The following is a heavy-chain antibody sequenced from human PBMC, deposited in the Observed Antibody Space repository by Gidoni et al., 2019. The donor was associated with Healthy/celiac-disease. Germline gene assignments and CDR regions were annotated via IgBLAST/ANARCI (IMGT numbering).Heavy chain of an antibody. CDR3: ARVRTGDYFDY. CDR2: IYSGGST. V-gene: IGHV3-53*01. J-gene: IGHJ4*02. Sequence: EVQLVESGGGLIQPGGSLRLSCAASGFTVSSNYMSWVRQAPGQGLEWVSVIYSGGSTYYADSVKGRFTISRDNSKNTLYLQMNSLRAEDTAVYYCARVRTGDYFDYWGQGTLVTVSS. CDR1: GFTVSSNY. D-gene: IGHD2-8*02.